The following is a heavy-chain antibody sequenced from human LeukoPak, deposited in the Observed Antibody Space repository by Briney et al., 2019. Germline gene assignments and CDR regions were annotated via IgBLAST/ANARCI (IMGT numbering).Heavy chain of an antibody. CDR1: GYTFTSYA. CDR3: ARAVYSGYETPYFDY. D-gene: IGHD5-12*01. V-gene: IGHV7-4-1*01. CDR2: INTNTGNP. J-gene: IGHJ4*02. Sequence: ASVKVSCKASGYTFTSYAMNWVRQAPGQGLEWMGWINTNTGNPTYAQGFTGRFVFSLDTSVSTAYLQICSLKAEDTAVYYCARAVYSGYETPYFDYWGQGTLVTVSS.